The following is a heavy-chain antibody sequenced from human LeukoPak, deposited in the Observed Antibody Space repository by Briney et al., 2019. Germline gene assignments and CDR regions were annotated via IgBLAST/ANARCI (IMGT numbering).Heavy chain of an antibody. CDR1: GDSISSRSYY. CDR2: IYYSGTT. J-gene: IGHJ5*02. Sequence: PSETLSLTCTVSGDSISSRSYYWGWIRQPPGKGLEWIGNIYYSGTTYYNLSLKSRVTMSVDTSKKQFSLKLSSVTAADTAVYYCARHRGSSSEFDPWGQGTLVTISS. V-gene: IGHV4-39*01. CDR3: ARHRGSSSEFDP. D-gene: IGHD6-6*01.